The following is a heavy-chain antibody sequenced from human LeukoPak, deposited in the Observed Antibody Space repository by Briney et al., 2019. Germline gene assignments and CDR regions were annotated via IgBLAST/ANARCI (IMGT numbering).Heavy chain of an antibody. V-gene: IGHV3-53*01. D-gene: IGHD3-22*01. CDR2: IYSGGST. CDR1: GFTVSSNY. Sequence: QTGGPLRLSCAASGFTVSSNYMSWVRQAPGKGLEWVSVIYSGGSTYYADSVKGRFTISRDNSKNTLYLQMNSLRAEDTAVYYCARDSASSGYVFDYWGQGTLVTVSS. CDR3: ARDSASSGYVFDY. J-gene: IGHJ4*02.